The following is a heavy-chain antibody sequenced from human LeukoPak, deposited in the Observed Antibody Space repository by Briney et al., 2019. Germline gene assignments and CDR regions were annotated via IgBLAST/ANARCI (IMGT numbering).Heavy chain of an antibody. V-gene: IGHV3-23*01. Sequence: PGGSLLLSCAASGFTFSGFAMSWVRRPPGKGLEWVSGISGSGANTLYADSVKGRFTISRDNSKNTLYLEMNSLRAEDTAIYYCAKMKGHPLPKYYMDVWGQGTTVTVSS. CDR2: ISGSGANT. CDR3: AKMKGHPLPKYYMDV. J-gene: IGHJ6*01. CDR1: GFTFSGFA. D-gene: IGHD1-26*01.